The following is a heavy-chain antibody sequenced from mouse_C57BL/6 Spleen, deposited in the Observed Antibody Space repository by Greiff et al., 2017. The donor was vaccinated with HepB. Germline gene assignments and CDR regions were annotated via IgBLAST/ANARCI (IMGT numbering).Heavy chain of an antibody. J-gene: IGHJ4*01. CDR1: GYAFTNYL. CDR3: ARSRDYGRAMDY. V-gene: IGHV1-54*01. D-gene: IGHD1-1*01. CDR2: INPGSGGT. Sequence: VQLQQSGAELVRPGTSVKVSCKASGYAFTNYLIEWVKQRPGQGLEWIGVINPGSGGTNYNEKFKGKATLTADKSSSTAYMQLSSLTSEDSAVYFCARSRDYGRAMDYWGQGTSVTVSS.